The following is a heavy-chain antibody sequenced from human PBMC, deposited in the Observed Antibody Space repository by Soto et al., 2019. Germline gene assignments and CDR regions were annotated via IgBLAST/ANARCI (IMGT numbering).Heavy chain of an antibody. J-gene: IGHJ4*02. CDR3: GRGSRTAVSPYSSSWYPPHX. V-gene: IGHV3-74*01. Sequence: GGSLRLSCAASGFTFSDFWMHWVRQAPGKGLVWVSRINNDGSSTSYAYSVKVRVTISRDNAKNTLYLQMKSLRAEDTAVYYCGRGSRTAVSPYSSSWYPPHXWGQVTLVTVSX. CDR2: INNDGSST. CDR1: GFTFSDFW. D-gene: IGHD6-13*01.